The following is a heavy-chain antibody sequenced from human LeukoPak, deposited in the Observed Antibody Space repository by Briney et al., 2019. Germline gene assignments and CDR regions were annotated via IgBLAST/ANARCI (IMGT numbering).Heavy chain of an antibody. J-gene: IGHJ5*02. D-gene: IGHD3-9*01. CDR2: ISYDGSNK. V-gene: IGHV3-30*03. CDR3: ARGLGVLRYFDWSQTNWFDP. Sequence: PGRSLRLSCAASGFTFSSYGMHWVRQAPGKGLEWVAVISYDGSNKYYADSVKGRFTISRDNSKNTLYLQMNSLRAEDTAVYYCARGLGVLRYFDWSQTNWFDPWGQGTLVTVSS. CDR1: GFTFSSYG.